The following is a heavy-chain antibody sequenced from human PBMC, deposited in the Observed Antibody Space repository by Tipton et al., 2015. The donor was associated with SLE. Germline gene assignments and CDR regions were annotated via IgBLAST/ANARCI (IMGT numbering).Heavy chain of an antibody. CDR3: ASKISVTTDY. D-gene: IGHD4-17*01. CDR2: IYYRGSI. V-gene: IGHV4-39*07. J-gene: IGHJ4*02. Sequence: TLSLTCAVSGGSISSSSYYWGWIRQPPGKGLAWIASIYYRGSIYFNPSLKSRLAISVDTSKNQLSLKLSSVTAADTAVYYCASKISVTTDYWGQGTLVTVSS. CDR1: GGSISSSSYY.